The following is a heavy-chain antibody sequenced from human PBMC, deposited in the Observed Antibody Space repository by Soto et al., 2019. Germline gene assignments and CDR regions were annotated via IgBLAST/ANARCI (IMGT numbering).Heavy chain of an antibody. Sequence: GESLKISCQGSGYIFTSYWISWVRQMPGKGLEWMGRIDPSDSYTNYSPSFQGHVTISADKSISTAYLQWSSLKASDTAMYYCARQGCSGGSCYLTAFDIWGQGTMVTVSS. CDR1: GYIFTSYW. V-gene: IGHV5-10-1*01. CDR3: ARQGCSGGSCYLTAFDI. D-gene: IGHD2-15*01. J-gene: IGHJ3*02. CDR2: IDPSDSYT.